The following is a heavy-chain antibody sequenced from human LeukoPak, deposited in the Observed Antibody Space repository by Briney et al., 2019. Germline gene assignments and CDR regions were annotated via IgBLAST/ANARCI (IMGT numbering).Heavy chain of an antibody. D-gene: IGHD6-13*01. CDR2: IRYDGSNK. CDR1: GFTFSSYG. CDR3: AKDSKIGYSSSWYGVGKDY. Sequence: PGGSLRLSCAASGFTFSSYGMHWVRQAPGKGLEWVAFIRYDGSNKYYADSVKGRFTISRDNSKNTLYLQMNSLRAEDTAVYYCAKDSKIGYSSSWYGVGKDYWGQGTLVTVSS. J-gene: IGHJ4*02. V-gene: IGHV3-30*02.